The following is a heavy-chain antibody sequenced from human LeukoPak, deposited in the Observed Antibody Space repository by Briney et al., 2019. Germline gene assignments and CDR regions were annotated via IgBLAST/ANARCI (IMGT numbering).Heavy chain of an antibody. Sequence: PGGSLRLSCAASGFTFSSYSMNWVRQAPGKGLEWVSSISSSSSYVYYADSVKGRFTISRDNAKNSLYLQMNSLRAEDTAVYYCASIYGDYDGYWGQGTLVTVSS. D-gene: IGHD4-17*01. CDR1: GFTFSSYS. CDR2: ISSSSSYV. CDR3: ASIYGDYDGY. V-gene: IGHV3-21*01. J-gene: IGHJ4*02.